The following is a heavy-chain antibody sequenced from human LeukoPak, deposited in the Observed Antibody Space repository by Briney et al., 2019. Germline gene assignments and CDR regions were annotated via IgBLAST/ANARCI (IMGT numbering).Heavy chain of an antibody. Sequence: PGGSLRLSCAASGFTFNKYWMTWVRQAPGKGLEWVATIKTDGSQKYYVDSVKGRFTISRDNAKNSLYLQMNSLRAEDTAVYYCAREQHWDYDYWGQGTLVTVSS. CDR1: GFTFNKYW. D-gene: IGHD3-3*02. CDR3: AREQHWDYDY. V-gene: IGHV3-7*01. J-gene: IGHJ4*02. CDR2: IKTDGSQK.